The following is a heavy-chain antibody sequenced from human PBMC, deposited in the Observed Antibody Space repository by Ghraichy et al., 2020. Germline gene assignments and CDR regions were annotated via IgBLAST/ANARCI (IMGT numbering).Heavy chain of an antibody. J-gene: IGHJ4*02. Sequence: GGSLRLSCAASGFTFSSYAMSWVRQSPGKGLEWVSSISGSGGGTYYTDSVKGRFTISRDNSKNTLYLQMSSLRVEDTAVYYCAKDGGSSSWYTGFWDFWGRGTLVSVSS. D-gene: IGHD6-13*01. CDR2: ISGSGGGT. V-gene: IGHV3-23*01. CDR3: AKDGGSSSWYTGFWDF. CDR1: GFTFSSYA.